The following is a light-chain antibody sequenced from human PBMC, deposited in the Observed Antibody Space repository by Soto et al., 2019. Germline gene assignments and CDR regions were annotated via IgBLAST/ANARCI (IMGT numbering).Light chain of an antibody. CDR1: QRLLYNSTNKTY. V-gene: IGKV4-1*01. CDR2: WAS. CDR3: QQYYTDRR. Sequence: EVTRSPEWQAVAQGKRAAINCRSSQRLLYNSTNKTYLGWFQQKPGQPPTLLIYWASTRESGVPDRFSGTGSATDFILIRSRQPAEDAVMYYCQQYYTDRRFGGGTRLEIK. J-gene: IGKJ5*01.